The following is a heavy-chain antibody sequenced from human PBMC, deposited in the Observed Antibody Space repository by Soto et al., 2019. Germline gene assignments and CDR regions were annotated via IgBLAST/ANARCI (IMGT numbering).Heavy chain of an antibody. Sequence: ESGGGLVQPGGSLRLSCAASGFTFSDHYMDWVRQAPGTGLEWVGRTRNKAASYTTEYAASVKGRFTISRDDSKNSLYLQMNSLKTEDTAVYYCARSTTSRTPDAFDIWGQGTMVTVSS. D-gene: IGHD4-17*01. CDR3: ARSTTSRTPDAFDI. CDR2: TRNKAASYTT. J-gene: IGHJ3*02. CDR1: GFTFSDHY. V-gene: IGHV3-72*01.